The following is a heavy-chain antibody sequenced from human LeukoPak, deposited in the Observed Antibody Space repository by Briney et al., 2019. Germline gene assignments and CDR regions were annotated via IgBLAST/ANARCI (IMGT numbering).Heavy chain of an antibody. CDR3: ARYSSSPTGFDY. D-gene: IGHD6-13*01. J-gene: IGHJ4*02. V-gene: IGHV3-33*01. Sequence: GGSLRLSCAASGFTFSNYGMHWVRQAPGKGLEWVAVIWYDGSNKYYADSVKGRFTISRDNSKNTLYLQMNSLRDEDTALYYCARYSSSPTGFDYWGQGTLVTVSS. CDR1: GFTFSNYG. CDR2: IWYDGSNK.